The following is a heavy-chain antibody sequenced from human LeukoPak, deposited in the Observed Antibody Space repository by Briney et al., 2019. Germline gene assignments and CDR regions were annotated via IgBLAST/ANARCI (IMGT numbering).Heavy chain of an antibody. J-gene: IGHJ4*02. V-gene: IGHV1-18*01. CDR2: ISAYNGNT. D-gene: IGHD3-10*01. CDR3: AREYYGSGSDPFDY. Sequence: ASVKVSCKASGYTFTCYGISWVRQAPGQGLEWMGWISAYNGNTNYAQKLQGRVTMTTDTSTSTAYMELRSLRSDDTAVYYCAREYYGSGSDPFDYWGQGTLVTVSS. CDR1: GYTFTCYG.